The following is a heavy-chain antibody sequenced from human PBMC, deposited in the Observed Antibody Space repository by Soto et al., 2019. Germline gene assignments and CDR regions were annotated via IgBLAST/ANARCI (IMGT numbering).Heavy chain of an antibody. J-gene: IGHJ6*02. V-gene: IGHV3-21*01. D-gene: IGHD3-16*01. CDR2: ISSSSSYI. Sequence: GGSLRLSCAASGFTFSSYSMNWVRQAPGKGLEWVSSISSSSSYIYYADSVKGRFTISRDNAKNSLYLQMNSLRAEDTAVYYCARDKESRGEYYYYGMDVWGQGTTVTVSS. CDR1: GFTFSSYS. CDR3: ARDKESRGEYYYYGMDV.